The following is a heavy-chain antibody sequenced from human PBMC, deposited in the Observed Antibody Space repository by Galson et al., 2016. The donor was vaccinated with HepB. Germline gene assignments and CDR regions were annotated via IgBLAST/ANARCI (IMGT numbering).Heavy chain of an antibody. Sequence: SLRLSCAASGFRFEEYAMHWVRQTPGKGLEWVSGISWNSGNIVYADSVKGRFTISRDNAKNSLELQISSLRPGDTAFYYCAKRSYLDWHFDVWGRGTLVTVSS. J-gene: IGHJ2*01. CDR3: AKRSYLDWHFDV. CDR1: GFRFEEYA. D-gene: IGHD3-10*01. CDR2: ISWNSGNI. V-gene: IGHV3-9*01.